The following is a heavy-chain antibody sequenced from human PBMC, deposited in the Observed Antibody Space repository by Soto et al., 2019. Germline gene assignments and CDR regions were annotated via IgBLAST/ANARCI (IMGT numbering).Heavy chain of an antibody. Sequence: GGSLRLSCAASGFTFISYAIICVRQAPVKGLEWVSAISGSGGSTHYADSVKGRFTISRDNSKNTLYLQMNSLRAEDTAVYYCAKGSTSSGWSLWGQGTLVTVSS. CDR3: AKGSTSSGWSL. CDR1: GFTFISYA. D-gene: IGHD6-19*01. J-gene: IGHJ4*02. CDR2: ISGSGGST. V-gene: IGHV3-23*01.